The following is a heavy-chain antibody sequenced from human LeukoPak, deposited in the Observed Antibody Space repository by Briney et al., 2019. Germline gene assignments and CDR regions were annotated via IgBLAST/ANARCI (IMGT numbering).Heavy chain of an antibody. CDR2: INPSGGST. CDR3: ARAVAGINWFDP. CDR1: GYTFTSYY. Sequence: ASVKVFCKASGYTFTSYYMHWVRQAPGQGLEWMGIINPSGGSTSYAQKFQGRVTMTRDTSTSTVYMELSSLRSEDTAVYYCARAVAGINWFDPWGQGTLVTVSS. J-gene: IGHJ5*02. V-gene: IGHV1-46*01. D-gene: IGHD6-19*01.